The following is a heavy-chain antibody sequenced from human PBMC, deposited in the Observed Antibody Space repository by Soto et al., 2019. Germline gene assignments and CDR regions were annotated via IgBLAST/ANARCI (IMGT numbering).Heavy chain of an antibody. CDR3: ARMTSSLSPGR. CDR2: IRSSGSPT. CDR1: GCAFSNYS. J-gene: IGHJ4*02. D-gene: IGHD2-2*01. Sequence: PGGSLRLSCVASGCAFSNYSMNWVRQAPGKGLEWVSYIRSSGSPTYYAGSVKGRFTISRDNAKKSLYLQMNSLRAEDTAVYFCARMTSSLSPGRWGQGTLVTVSS. V-gene: IGHV3-48*01.